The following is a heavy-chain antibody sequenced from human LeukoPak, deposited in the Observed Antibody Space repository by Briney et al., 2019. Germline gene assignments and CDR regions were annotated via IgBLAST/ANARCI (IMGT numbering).Heavy chain of an antibody. CDR3: ARDHGSQDSGAWYVFDY. V-gene: IGHV3-23*01. Sequence: GGSLRLSCAASGFTFNNYAMSWVRQAPGKGLEWVSVISGSGGSAFYADSVKGRFTISRDNSNNRLYLHMNSLRAEDTAEYFCARDHGSQDSGAWYVFDYWGRGTLVTVSS. D-gene: IGHD6-19*01. CDR1: GFTFNNYA. J-gene: IGHJ4*02. CDR2: ISGSGGSA.